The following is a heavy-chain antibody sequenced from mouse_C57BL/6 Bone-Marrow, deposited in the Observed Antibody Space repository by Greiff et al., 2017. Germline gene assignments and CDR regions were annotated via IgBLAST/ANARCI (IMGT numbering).Heavy chain of an antibody. CDR2: IHPNSGST. V-gene: IGHV1-64*01. CDR3: ARRRLRLYFDY. CDR1: GYTFTSYW. J-gene: IGHJ2*01. Sequence: QVQLKQPGAELVKPGASVKLSCKASGYTFTSYWMHWVKQRPGQGLEWIGMIHPNSGSTNYNEKFKSKATLTVDKSSSPAYMQLSSLTSEDSAVYYCARRRLRLYFDYWGQGTTLTVSS. D-gene: IGHD2-4*01.